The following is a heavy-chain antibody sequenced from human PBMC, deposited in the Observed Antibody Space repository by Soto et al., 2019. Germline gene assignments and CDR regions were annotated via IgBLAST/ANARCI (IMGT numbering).Heavy chain of an antibody. CDR3: AKGFTMLGFDP. CDR1: GFTFSSYG. CDR2: ISYDGSNK. Sequence: QVQLVESGGGVVQPGRSLRLSCAASGFTFSSYGMHWVRQAPGKGLEWVAVISYDGSNKYYADSVKGRFTISRDNSKNTLYLQMNSLRAEDTAVYYCAKGFTMLGFDPWGQGTLVTVSS. J-gene: IGHJ5*02. V-gene: IGHV3-30*18. D-gene: IGHD3-10*02.